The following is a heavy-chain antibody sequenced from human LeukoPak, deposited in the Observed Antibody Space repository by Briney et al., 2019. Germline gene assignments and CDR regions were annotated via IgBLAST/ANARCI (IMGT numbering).Heavy chain of an antibody. CDR3: ARPSRIVGATPFDY. V-gene: IGHV4-30-2*01. J-gene: IGHJ4*02. CDR1: GGSISSGGYS. CDR2: IYHSGST. Sequence: PSQTLSLTCAVSGGSISSGGYSWSWIRQPPGKGLEWIGYIYHSGSTYYNPSLKSRVNISVDRSKNQFSLKLSSVTAADTAVYYCARPSRIVGATPFDYWGQGTLVTVSS. D-gene: IGHD1-26*01.